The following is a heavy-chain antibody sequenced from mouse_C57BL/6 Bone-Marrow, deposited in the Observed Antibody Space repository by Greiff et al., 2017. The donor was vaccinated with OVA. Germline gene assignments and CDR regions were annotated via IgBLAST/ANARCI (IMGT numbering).Heavy chain of an antibody. CDR1: GYTFTSYW. D-gene: IGHD1-1*01. Sequence: QVQLQQPGAELVKPGASVKLSCKASGYTFTSYWMHWVKQRPGQGLEWIGMIHPNSGSTNYNEKFKSKATLTVDKSSSTAYMQLRSLTSEDSAVYYCARDLYGSSYGWYFDVWGTGTTVTVSS. CDR3: ARDLYGSSYGWYFDV. CDR2: IHPNSGST. J-gene: IGHJ1*03. V-gene: IGHV1-64*01.